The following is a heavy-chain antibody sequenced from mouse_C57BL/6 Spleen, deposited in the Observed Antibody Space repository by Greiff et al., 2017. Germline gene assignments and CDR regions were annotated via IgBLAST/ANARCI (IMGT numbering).Heavy chain of an antibody. V-gene: IGHV1-9*01. CDR3: ARWDYYGSSYDYYAMDY. CDR1: GYTFTGYW. D-gene: IGHD1-1*01. Sequence: QVQLQQSGAELMKPGASVKLSCKATGYTFTGYWIEWVKQRPGHGLEWIGEILPGSGSTNYNEKFKGKATFTADTSSNTAYMQLSSLTTEDSAIXYCARWDYYGSSYDYYAMDYWGQGTSVTVSS. CDR2: ILPGSGST. J-gene: IGHJ4*01.